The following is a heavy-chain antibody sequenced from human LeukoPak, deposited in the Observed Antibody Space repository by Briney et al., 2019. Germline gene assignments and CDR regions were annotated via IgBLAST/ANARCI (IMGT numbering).Heavy chain of an antibody. J-gene: IGHJ4*02. CDR3: ARGSAGGDY. V-gene: IGHV3-74*01. Sequence: GGSLTLSCAASGFTFSYYWMHWVRQAPGKGLVWVSRISSDGSSASYADSLKGRFTMSRDNAKNTLYLQMNSLRAEDTAVYYCARGSAGGDYWGQGTLVTVSS. CDR1: GFTFSYYW. CDR2: ISSDGSSA. D-gene: IGHD3-10*01.